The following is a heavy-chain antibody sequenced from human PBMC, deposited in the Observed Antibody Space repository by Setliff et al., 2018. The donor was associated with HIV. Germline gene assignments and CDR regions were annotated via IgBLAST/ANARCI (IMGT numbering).Heavy chain of an antibody. CDR2: IYYVGWS. D-gene: IGHD3-10*01. V-gene: IGHV4-4*07. J-gene: IGHJ5*02. Sequence: SETLSLTCSVSGGSLQGYYWSWIRQPAGKGLQWIGRIYYVGWSKYNPSLEDRVTMSVDMSNNQFSLSLTSVTAADTTVYYCVRSIHGGGSEPFDTWGQGILVTVSS. CDR3: VRSIHGGGSEPFDT. CDR1: GGSLQGYY.